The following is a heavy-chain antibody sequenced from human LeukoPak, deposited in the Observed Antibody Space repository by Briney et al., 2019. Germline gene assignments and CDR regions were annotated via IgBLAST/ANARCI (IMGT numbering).Heavy chain of an antibody. CDR1: GFTFSSNW. V-gene: IGHV3-74*01. J-gene: IGHJ4*02. D-gene: IGHD2-2*01. Sequence: GGSLRLSCAASGFTFSSNWMYWFRQAPGKGLVWVSWINNDGSSINYADSVKGRFTISRDNAKNTLYLQMDSLRAEDTAVYYCTKDRPHAAGDYWGQGTLVTVST. CDR3: TKDRPHAAGDY. CDR2: INNDGSSI.